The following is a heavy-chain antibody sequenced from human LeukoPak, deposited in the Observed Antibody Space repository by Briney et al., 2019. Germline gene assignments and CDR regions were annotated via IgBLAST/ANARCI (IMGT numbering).Heavy chain of an antibody. Sequence: PGGSLRLSCAASGFTFSSYWMHWVRQAPGKGLVWVSRINSDGSSTSYADSVKGRFTISRDNAKNTLYLQMNSLRAEDTAVYYCARENYDFWSGYYSQYYFDYWGQGTLVTVSS. D-gene: IGHD3-3*01. J-gene: IGHJ4*02. CDR3: ARENYDFWSGYYSQYYFDY. CDR2: INSDGSST. V-gene: IGHV3-74*01. CDR1: GFTFSSYW.